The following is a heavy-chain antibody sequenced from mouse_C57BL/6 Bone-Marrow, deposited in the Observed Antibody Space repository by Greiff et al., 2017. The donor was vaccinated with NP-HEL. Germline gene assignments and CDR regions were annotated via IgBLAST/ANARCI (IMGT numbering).Heavy chain of an antibody. CDR3: ASVGLRVPYYYAMDY. V-gene: IGHV1-9*01. J-gene: IGHJ4*01. D-gene: IGHD2-4*01. Sequence: VQLQQSGAELMKPGASVKLSCKATGYTFTGYWIEWVKQRPGHGLEWIGEILPGGGSTNYNEKFKGKATFTADTSSNTASMHHTSLTTADSAIYYCASVGLRVPYYYAMDYWGQGTSVTVSS. CDR2: ILPGGGST. CDR1: GYTFTGYW.